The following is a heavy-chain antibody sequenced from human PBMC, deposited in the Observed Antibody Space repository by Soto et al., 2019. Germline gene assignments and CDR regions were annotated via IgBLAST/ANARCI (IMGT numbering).Heavy chain of an antibody. D-gene: IGHD6-13*01. V-gene: IGHV3-7*01. J-gene: IGHJ4*02. CDR3: ARRTGYIAAAGTGYFDY. Sequence: GGSLRLSCAASGFTFSSYWMSWVRQAPGKGLEWMANIKQDGSEKYYVDSVKGRFTISRDNAKNSLYLQMNSLRAEDTAVYYCARRTGYIAAAGTGYFDYWGQGTLVTVSS. CDR1: GFTFSSYW. CDR2: IKQDGSEK.